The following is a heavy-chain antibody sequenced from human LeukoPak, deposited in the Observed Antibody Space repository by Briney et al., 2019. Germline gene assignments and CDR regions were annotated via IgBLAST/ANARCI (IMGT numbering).Heavy chain of an antibody. CDR3: ARHVSPRIAAAATYYFDY. V-gene: IGHV4-39*01. CDR1: GGSISSSSYY. CDR2: IYYSGST. D-gene: IGHD6-13*01. J-gene: IGHJ4*02. Sequence: PSETLSLTCTVSGGSISSSSYYWGWIRQPPGKGLEWIGSIYYSGSTYYNPSLKSRVTISVDTSKNQLSLKLSSVTAADTAVYYCARHVSPRIAAAATYYFDYWGQGTLVTVSS.